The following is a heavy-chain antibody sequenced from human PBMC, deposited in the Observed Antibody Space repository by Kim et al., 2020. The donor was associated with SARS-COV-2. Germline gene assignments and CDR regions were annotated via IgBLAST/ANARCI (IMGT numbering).Heavy chain of an antibody. D-gene: IGHD3-22*01. Sequence: SETLSLTCTVSGGSISSSSYYWGWIRQPPGKGLEWIGSIFYSGSSYYNPSLKSRVNISVDTSKNQFSLKLSSVTAADTAVYYCARHFRATMRVVVIPRNYFDYWGQGTLVTVSS. CDR1: GGSISSSSYY. CDR3: ARHFRATMRVVVIPRNYFDY. J-gene: IGHJ4*02. V-gene: IGHV4-39*01. CDR2: IFYSGSS.